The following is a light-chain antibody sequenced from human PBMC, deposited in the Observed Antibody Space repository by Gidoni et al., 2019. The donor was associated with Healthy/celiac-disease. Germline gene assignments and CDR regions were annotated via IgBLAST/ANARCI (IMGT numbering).Light chain of an antibody. Sequence: EIVLTPSLATLSFSPGERATLSCRSSQSVSSYLASYQQKPGQAPRLLIYDASNRDTGIPARFSGSGSGTDFTLTISSLEPEDFAVYYCQQRSNWPTFGQGTKLEIK. J-gene: IGKJ2*01. CDR3: QQRSNWPT. CDR1: QSVSSY. V-gene: IGKV3-11*01. CDR2: DAS.